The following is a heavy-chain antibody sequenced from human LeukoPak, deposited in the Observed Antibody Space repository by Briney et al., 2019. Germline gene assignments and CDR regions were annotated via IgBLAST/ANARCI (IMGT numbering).Heavy chain of an antibody. J-gene: IGHJ4*02. CDR3: ARSALRGSGRDGYNV. V-gene: IGHV4-34*01. D-gene: IGHD5-24*01. Sequence: SETLSLTCTVSGGSISSYYWSWIRQPPGKGLEWIGEINHSGSTNYNPSLKSRVTISVDTSKNQFSLKLSSVTAADTAVYYCARSALRGSGRDGYNVWGQGTLVTVSS. CDR1: GGSISSYY. CDR2: INHSGST.